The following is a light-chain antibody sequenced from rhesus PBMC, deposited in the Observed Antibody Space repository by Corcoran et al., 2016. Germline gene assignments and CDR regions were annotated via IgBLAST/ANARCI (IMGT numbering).Light chain of an antibody. J-gene: IGKJ2*01. CDR1: QSVSSS. CDR2: VAS. CDR3: QQDYSWPYS. V-gene: IGKV3-42*01. Sequence: EIVMTQSPATLSLSPGERATLSCRASQSVSSSLAWYQQKPGLPPKLLIYVASSRATSLPDRFSGSGSGTVFTLTISRLEPEDVGVYYCQQDYSWPYSFGQGTKVEIK.